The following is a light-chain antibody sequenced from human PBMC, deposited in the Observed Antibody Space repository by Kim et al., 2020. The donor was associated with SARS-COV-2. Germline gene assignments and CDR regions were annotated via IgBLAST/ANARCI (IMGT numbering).Light chain of an antibody. CDR1: SLRNYY. J-gene: IGLJ1*01. CDR3: NSRDSSGNHLGV. CDR2: GKN. Sequence: GKTVRNTCQGDSLRNYYASWYQQKPGQAPVLVIYGKNNRPSGIPDRFSGSSSGNTASMTITGAQAEDEADYYCNSRDSSGNHLGVFGTGTKVTVL. V-gene: IGLV3-19*01.